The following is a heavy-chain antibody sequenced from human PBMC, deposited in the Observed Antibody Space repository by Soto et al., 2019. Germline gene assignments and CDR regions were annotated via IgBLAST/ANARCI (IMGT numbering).Heavy chain of an antibody. Sequence: QVQPVESGGGVVQPGRSLRLSCAASGFTFSNYALHWVRQAPGKGLEWVAVISDDGSNKYYADSVKGRFTISRDNSKNTLYLQMNSLRAEDTAMYYCARDRFASSWSYFDYWGQGTPVTVSS. CDR2: ISDDGSNK. CDR1: GFTFSNYA. CDR3: ARDRFASSWSYFDY. D-gene: IGHD6-13*01. V-gene: IGHV3-30-3*01. J-gene: IGHJ4*02.